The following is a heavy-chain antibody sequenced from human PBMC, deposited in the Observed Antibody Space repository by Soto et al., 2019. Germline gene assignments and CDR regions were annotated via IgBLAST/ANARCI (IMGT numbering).Heavy chain of an antibody. V-gene: IGHV2-5*02. D-gene: IGHD6-13*01. CDR2: IYWDDDK. Sequence: QITFKESGPTLVKPTEPLTLTCAFSGFSLSARGVGVGWNRQPPGTVLEWLAIIYWDDDKRYSPSLKSTFTITKDPSKTQVVLTMTNMDPVYPATYFCAHIPYISTWHDAYDIWGPGTMVTVSS. CDR3: AHIPYISTWHDAYDI. CDR1: GFSLSARGVG. J-gene: IGHJ3*02.